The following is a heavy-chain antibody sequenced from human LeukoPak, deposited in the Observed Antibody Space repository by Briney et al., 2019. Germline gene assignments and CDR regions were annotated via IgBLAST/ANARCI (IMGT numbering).Heavy chain of an antibody. J-gene: IGHJ6*03. V-gene: IGHV4-39*07. CDR3: ARETRQYQPVGYYYYYYMDV. CDR1: GGSISSSSYY. CDR2: IYYSGST. D-gene: IGHD2-2*01. Sequence: PSETLSLTCTVSGGSISSSSYYWGWIRQPPGKGLEWIGSIYYSGSTYYNPSLKSRVTISVDTSKNQFSLKLSSVTAADTAVYYCARETRQYQPVGYYYYYYMDVWGKGTTVTVSS.